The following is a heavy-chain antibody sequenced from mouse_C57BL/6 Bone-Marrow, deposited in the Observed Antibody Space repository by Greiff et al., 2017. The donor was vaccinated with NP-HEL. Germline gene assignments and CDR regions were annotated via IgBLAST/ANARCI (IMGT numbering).Heavy chain of an antibody. J-gene: IGHJ2*01. D-gene: IGHD2-4*01. CDR1: GYTFTSYW. CDR2: INPSNGGT. V-gene: IGHV1-53*01. Sequence: QAQLQQPGTELVKPGASVKLSCKASGYTFTSYWMHWVKQRPGQGLEWIGNINPSNGGTNYNEKFKSKATLTVDKSSSTAYMQLSSLTSEDSAVYYCAREGGLRRRYYFDYWGQGTTLTVSS. CDR3: AREGGLRRRYYFDY.